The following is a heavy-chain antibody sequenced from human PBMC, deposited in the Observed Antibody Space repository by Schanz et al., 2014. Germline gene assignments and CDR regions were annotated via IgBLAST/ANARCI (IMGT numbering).Heavy chain of an antibody. J-gene: IGHJ4*02. CDR2: TSHDGSFT. CDR1: GFTLSSYA. Sequence: EVQLVESGGGLVQPGGSLRLSCAASGFTLSSYAMSWVRQAPGKGLVWVSRTSHDGSFTTFADSVKGRFTISRDNAKNALYLQMNSLRAEDTAVYYCVRDTDYHFDYWGQGTLVTVSS. D-gene: IGHD4-17*01. CDR3: VRDTDYHFDY. V-gene: IGHV3-74*01.